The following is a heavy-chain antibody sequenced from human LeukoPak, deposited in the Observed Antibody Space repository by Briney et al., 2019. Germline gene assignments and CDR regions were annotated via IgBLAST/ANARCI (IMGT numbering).Heavy chain of an antibody. Sequence: PGGSLRLSCAASGFTFSSYSMNWVRQAPGKGLEWVSSISSSSSFRYYADSVKGRFTISRDNAKNSLYLQMNSLRAEDTAVYYCARESSGYFYWGQRTLVTVSS. CDR1: GFTFSSYS. V-gene: IGHV3-21*01. J-gene: IGHJ4*02. D-gene: IGHD3-22*01. CDR3: ARESSGYFY. CDR2: ISSSSSFR.